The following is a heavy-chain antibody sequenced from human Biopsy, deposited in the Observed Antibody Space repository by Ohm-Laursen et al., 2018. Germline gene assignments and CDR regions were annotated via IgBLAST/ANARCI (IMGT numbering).Heavy chain of an antibody. CDR1: GDSINSSY. J-gene: IGHJ4*02. CDR2: ISNSGNT. Sequence: GTLSLTCTVSGDSINSSYWSWVRQAPGKGLEWIGFISNSGNTNYNPSLKSRVTISADTSKNQFSLRLGSVTVADTAVFYCARRGSGGRSFDYWGQGSLVTVSS. CDR3: ARRGSGGRSFDY. D-gene: IGHD2-15*01. V-gene: IGHV4-59*08.